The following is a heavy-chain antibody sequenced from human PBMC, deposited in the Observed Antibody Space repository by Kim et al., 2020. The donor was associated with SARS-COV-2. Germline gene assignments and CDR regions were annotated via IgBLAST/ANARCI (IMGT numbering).Heavy chain of an antibody. J-gene: IGHJ5*02. CDR3: VKGATYTPLT. D-gene: IGHD4-4*01. CDR1: GFTFNTHA. CDR2: MSGLGITA. Sequence: GGSLRLSCVTSGFTFNTHAMSWVPQAPGKGLEWVATMSGLGITAYYADSVRGRFTVSRDNSRNTLFLQMNSLRAADTALYYCVKGATYTPLTWGQGTLVTVSS. V-gene: IGHV3-23*01.